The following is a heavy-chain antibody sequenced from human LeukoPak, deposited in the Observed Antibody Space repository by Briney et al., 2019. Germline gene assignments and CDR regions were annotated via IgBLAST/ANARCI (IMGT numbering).Heavy chain of an antibody. J-gene: IGHJ6*03. CDR1: GYTCTSYG. Sequence: ASVKVSCKASGYTCTSYGISWVRQAPAQGLEWMGWISAYNGNTNYAQKLQGRVTMTTDTSTSTAYMELRSLRSDDTAVYYCARVPYSSSWYVSDYYYYYMDVWGKGTTVTVSS. V-gene: IGHV1-18*01. D-gene: IGHD6-13*01. CDR2: ISAYNGNT. CDR3: ARVPYSSSWYVSDYYYYYMDV.